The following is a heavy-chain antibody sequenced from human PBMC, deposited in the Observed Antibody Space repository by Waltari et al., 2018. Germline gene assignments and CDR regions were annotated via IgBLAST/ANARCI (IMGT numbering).Heavy chain of an antibody. D-gene: IGHD3-3*01. CDR3: AKVQPGDFWSGPLDY. J-gene: IGHJ4*02. Sequence: GSGGGVVQPGRSLRLSCAASGFTFSSYGMHWVRQAPGKGLEWVAVISYDGSNKYYADSVKGRFTISRDNSKNTLYLQMNSLRAEDTAVYYCAKVQPGDFWSGPLDYWGQGTLVTVSS. V-gene: IGHV3-30*18. CDR1: GFTFSSYG. CDR2: ISYDGSNK.